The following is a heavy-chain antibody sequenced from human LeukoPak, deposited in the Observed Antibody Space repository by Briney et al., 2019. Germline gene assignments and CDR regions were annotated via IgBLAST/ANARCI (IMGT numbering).Heavy chain of an antibody. Sequence: SVKVSCKASGGTFSSYAIIWVRQAPGQGLEWMGGIIPIFGTANYAQKFQGRVTSTADKSTSTAYMELSSLRSEDTAVYYCARGVSPSIAAAGTVLQTFDYWGQGTLVTVSS. V-gene: IGHV1-69*06. CDR3: ARGVSPSIAAAGTVLQTFDY. J-gene: IGHJ4*02. CDR2: IIPIFGTA. CDR1: GGTFSSYA. D-gene: IGHD6-13*01.